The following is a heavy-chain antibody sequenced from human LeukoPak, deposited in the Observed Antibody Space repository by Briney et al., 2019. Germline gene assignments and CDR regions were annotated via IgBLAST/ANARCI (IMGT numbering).Heavy chain of an antibody. V-gene: IGHV1-45*02. CDR1: GYTFTYRY. CDR2: ITPFNGNT. D-gene: IGHD3-3*01. J-gene: IGHJ3*02. Sequence: ASVKVSCKASGYTFTYRYLHWVRQAPGQALEWMGWITPFNGNTNYAQKFQDRVTITRDRSMSTAYMELSSLRSEDTAVYYCATKITIFGVVIAYHAFDIWGQGTMVTVSS. CDR3: ATKITIFGVVIAYHAFDI.